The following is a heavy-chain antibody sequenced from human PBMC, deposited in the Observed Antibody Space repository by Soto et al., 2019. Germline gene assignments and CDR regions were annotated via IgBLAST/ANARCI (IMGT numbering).Heavy chain of an antibody. D-gene: IGHD3-22*01. CDR3: ARYYYDSSGYYPL. CDR1: GFTFSSYG. V-gene: IGHV3-33*01. CDR2: IWSDGSNK. J-gene: IGHJ4*02. Sequence: QVQLVESGGGVVQPGRSLRLSCAASGFTFSSYGMHWVRQAPGKGLEWVAVIWSDGSNKYYADSVKGRFTISRDNSKNTLYPQMNSLRAEDTAVYYCARYYYDSSGYYPLWGQGTLVTVSS.